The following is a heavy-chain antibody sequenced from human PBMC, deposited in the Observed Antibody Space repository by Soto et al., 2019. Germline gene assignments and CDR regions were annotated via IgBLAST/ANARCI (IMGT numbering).Heavy chain of an antibody. J-gene: IGHJ6*02. V-gene: IGHV4-59*01. Sequence: PSETLSLTCNVSGGSISRSYWLWIRQSPGKRPEWIGYIHYTGSARYNPSLKSRVTMSVDTSKNQISLKLTSVTAADTGVYYCARGGEAVAGFYYTGLHVWGRGTTVTVSS. CDR1: GGSISRSY. CDR2: IHYTGSA. CDR3: ARGGEAVAGFYYTGLHV. D-gene: IGHD6-19*01.